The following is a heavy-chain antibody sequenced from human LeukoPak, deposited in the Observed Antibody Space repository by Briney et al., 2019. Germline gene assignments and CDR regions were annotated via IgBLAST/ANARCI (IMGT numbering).Heavy chain of an antibody. CDR1: GVTFSSYA. D-gene: IGHD4-17*01. CDR2: IITIFGTA. J-gene: IGHJ5*02. CDR3: ARDRRLRPNLNWCDP. Sequence: SVKVSCTASGVTFSSYAISWVRQAPGQGLEWVGRIITIFGTANYAQNLQGRFTMTTDTSTSTASMELSSLRSDDTSVYYCARDRRLRPNLNWCDPWGQGTLVSVSS. V-gene: IGHV1-69*05.